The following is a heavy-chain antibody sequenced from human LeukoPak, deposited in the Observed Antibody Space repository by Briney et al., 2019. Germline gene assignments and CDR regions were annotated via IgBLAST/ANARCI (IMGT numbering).Heavy chain of an antibody. CDR3: ARSRIENSSSPNFDY. D-gene: IGHD6-6*01. J-gene: IGHJ4*02. V-gene: IGHV3-9*01. Sequence: GRSLRLSCAASGFTFDDYAMHWVRQAPGKGLEWVSGISWNSGSIGYADSVKGRFTISRDNAKNSLYLQMNSLRAEDTAVYYCARSRIENSSSPNFDYWGQGTLVTVSS. CDR1: GFTFDDYA. CDR2: ISWNSGSI.